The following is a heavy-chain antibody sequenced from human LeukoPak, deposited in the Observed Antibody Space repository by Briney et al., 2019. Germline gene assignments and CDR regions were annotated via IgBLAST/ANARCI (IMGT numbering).Heavy chain of an antibody. Sequence: GGSLRLSCAASGFTFSSYWMHWVRQAPGKGLVWVSLLNSDGTSTFYADSVRGRFTISRDNAKNTLYLQMNSLRAEDTAVYYCARKGSGNYYVDYWGQGTLVTVSS. CDR1: GFTFSSYW. CDR2: LNSDGTST. V-gene: IGHV3-74*01. J-gene: IGHJ4*02. D-gene: IGHD1-26*01. CDR3: ARKGSGNYYVDY.